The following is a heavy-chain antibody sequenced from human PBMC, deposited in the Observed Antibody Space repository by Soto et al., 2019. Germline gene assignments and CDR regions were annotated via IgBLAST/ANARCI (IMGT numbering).Heavy chain of an antibody. Sequence: SETLSLSCAVSGVSFSSSSYYWGWIRQAPGQGLEWIVSIHHSSNSYYNLSLRSRVTISDDTSTNQFSLRLSSVTAADAPVYYCARPVGGRFSLTSDDYWRQGT. D-gene: IGHD3-16*01. CDR3: ARPVGGRFSLTSDDY. CDR1: GVSFSSSSYY. J-gene: IGHJ4*02. V-gene: IGHV4-39*01. CDR2: IHHSSNS.